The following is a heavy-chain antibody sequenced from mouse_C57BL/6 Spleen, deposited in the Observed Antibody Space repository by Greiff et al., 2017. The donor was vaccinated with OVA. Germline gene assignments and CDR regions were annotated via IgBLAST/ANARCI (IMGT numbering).Heavy chain of an antibody. Sequence: VQLVESGAELVRPGTSVKVSCKASGYAFTNYLIEWVKQRPGQGLEWIGVINPGSGGTNYNEKFKGKATLTADKSSSTAYMQLSSLTSEDSAVYFCARAYGSSYDYFDYWGQGTTLTVSS. D-gene: IGHD1-1*01. V-gene: IGHV1-54*01. CDR1: GYAFTNYL. CDR3: ARAYGSSYDYFDY. J-gene: IGHJ2*01. CDR2: INPGSGGT.